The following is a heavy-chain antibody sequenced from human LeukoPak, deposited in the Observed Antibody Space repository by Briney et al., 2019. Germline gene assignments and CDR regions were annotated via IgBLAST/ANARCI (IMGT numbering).Heavy chain of an antibody. CDR3: ARSPNYFDSSGHYIDYLDV. CDR2: IYSGGST. V-gene: IGHV4-4*08. J-gene: IGHJ6*03. Sequence: TSETLPHTCTVSGASITTNYWNWIRQPPGKGLEWIGSIYSGGSTYYNPSLKSRVTISVDASKNQFSLKLSSVTAADTAVYHCARSPNYFDSSGHYIDYLDVWGKGAKVTVSS. CDR1: GASITTNY. D-gene: IGHD3-22*01.